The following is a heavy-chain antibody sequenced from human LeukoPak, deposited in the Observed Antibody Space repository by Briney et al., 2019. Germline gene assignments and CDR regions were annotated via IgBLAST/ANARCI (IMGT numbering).Heavy chain of an antibody. D-gene: IGHD3-16*01. CDR1: GFTFSTYS. CDR2: IKSKTDGGTT. CDR3: TTYLMITFGGDKNRFDF. V-gene: IGHV3-15*01. Sequence: GGSLRLSCAASGFTFSTYSLNWVRQAPGKGLEWVGRIKSKTDGGTTDYAAPVKGRFTISRDDSKNTLYLQMNSLKTEDTAVYYCTTYLMITFGGDKNRFDFWGQGTLVTVSS. J-gene: IGHJ4*02.